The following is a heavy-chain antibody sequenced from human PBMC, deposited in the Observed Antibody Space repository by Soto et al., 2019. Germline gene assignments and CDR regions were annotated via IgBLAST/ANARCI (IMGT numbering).Heavy chain of an antibody. Sequence: GRSMRLSSAASGFTFRSYSMNWVRQAPGKGLEWVSSISSSSSYIYYADSVKGRFTISRDNAKNSLYLQMNSLRAEDTAVYYCARDGVVVAAARGGIYYYYMDVWGKGTTVTVSS. CDR1: GFTFRSYS. CDR2: ISSSSSYI. V-gene: IGHV3-21*01. CDR3: ARDGVVVAAARGGIYYYYMDV. D-gene: IGHD2-2*01. J-gene: IGHJ6*03.